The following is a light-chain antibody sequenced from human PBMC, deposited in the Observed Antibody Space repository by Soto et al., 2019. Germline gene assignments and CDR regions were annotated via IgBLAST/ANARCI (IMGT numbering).Light chain of an antibody. Sequence: QSALTQPASVSGSPGQWITISCTGTFSDINTYNFVSWFRRHPGKAPKLMIYDVRSRPTGVSDRFSGSKSGKTASLTISGRQAEDEADYYCCIDTVNSWVFGGGTKLTVL. CDR1: FSDINTYNF. CDR2: DVR. CDR3: CIDTVNSWV. J-gene: IGLJ3*02. V-gene: IGLV2-14*01.